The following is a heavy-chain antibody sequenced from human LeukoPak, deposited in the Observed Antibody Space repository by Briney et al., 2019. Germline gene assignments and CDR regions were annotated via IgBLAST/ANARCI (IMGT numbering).Heavy chain of an antibody. CDR1: GGTFSSYA. D-gene: IGHD3-22*01. CDR3: ARGGLSSGYFY. V-gene: IGHV1-8*02. Sequence: GASVKVSCKASGGTFSSYAISWVRQAPGQGLEWMGWMNPNSGNTGYAQKFQGRVTMTRNTSISTAYMELSSLRSEDTAVYYCARGGLSSGYFYWGQGTLVTVSS. CDR2: MNPNSGNT. J-gene: IGHJ4*02.